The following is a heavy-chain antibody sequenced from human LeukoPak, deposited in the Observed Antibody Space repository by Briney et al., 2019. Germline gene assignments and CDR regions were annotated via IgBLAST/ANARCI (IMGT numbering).Heavy chain of an antibody. J-gene: IGHJ5*02. V-gene: IGHV4-4*07. D-gene: IGHD3-3*01. CDR3: TRDFSYYDFWSGYYNAGSNWFDP. Sequence: SETLSLTCTVSGGSISSYYWSWIRQPAGKGLEWIGRIYTSGSTNYNPSLKSRVTMSVDTSKNQFSLKLSSVTAADTAVYYCTRDFSYYDFWSGYYNAGSNWFDPWGQGTLVTVSS. CDR2: IYTSGST. CDR1: GGSISSYY.